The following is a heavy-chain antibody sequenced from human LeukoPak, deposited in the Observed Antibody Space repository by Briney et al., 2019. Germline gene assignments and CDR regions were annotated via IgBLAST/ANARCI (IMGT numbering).Heavy chain of an antibody. J-gene: IGHJ5*02. Sequence: PSETLSLTCTVSGGSISSYYWSWIRQPPGKGLEWIGEINNSGSTNYNPSLKSRVTISVETSKNQFSLKLSSVTAADTAVYYCARVLPYYDFWSGYNNWFDPWGQGTLVTVSS. CDR2: INNSGST. CDR1: GGSISSYY. CDR3: ARVLPYYDFWSGYNNWFDP. V-gene: IGHV4-34*01. D-gene: IGHD3-3*01.